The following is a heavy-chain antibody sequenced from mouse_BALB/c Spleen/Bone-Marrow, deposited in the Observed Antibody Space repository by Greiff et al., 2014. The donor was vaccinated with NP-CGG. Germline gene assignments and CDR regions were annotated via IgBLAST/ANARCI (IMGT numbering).Heavy chain of an antibody. J-gene: IGHJ4*01. CDR3: ARLLLYYYAMDY. CDR2: INPYNGGT. Sequence: VHVKQSGPELVKPGASMKISCRASGYSFTGYTMNWVKQSHGKNLEWIGLINPYNGGTNYNQKFKDKATLTVDRSSSAAYMELLSLTSEDSAVYYCARLLLYYYAMDYWGQGTSVTVSS. CDR1: GYSFTGYT. V-gene: IGHV1-25*01. D-gene: IGHD1-1*01.